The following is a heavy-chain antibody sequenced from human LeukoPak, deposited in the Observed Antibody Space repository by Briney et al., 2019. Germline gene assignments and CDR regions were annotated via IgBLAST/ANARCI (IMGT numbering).Heavy chain of an antibody. Sequence: ASVKASCKASGYAFTSHGISWVRQAPGQGLEWMGWISGYNGNTNYAQKLQGRVTMTTDTSTSTAYMELRSLTSDDTAVYYCARDNDWFDSWGQGTQVTVSS. CDR3: ARDNDWFDS. CDR1: GYAFTSHG. J-gene: IGHJ5*01. CDR2: ISGYNGNT. V-gene: IGHV1-18*01.